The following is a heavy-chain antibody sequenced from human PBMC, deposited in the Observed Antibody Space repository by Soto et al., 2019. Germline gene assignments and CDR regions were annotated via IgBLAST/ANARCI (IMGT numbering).Heavy chain of an antibody. V-gene: IGHV4-31*03. D-gene: IGHD4-17*01. Sequence: QVQLQESGPGLVKPSQTLSLTCTVSGGSISSGGYYWSWIRQHPGKGLEWIGYIYYSGSTYYNPSLKSRVTISVDTSKNQFSLKLSSVTAADTAVYYCARHSALSHDYGDYLGAQYWYFDLWGRGTLVTVSS. CDR3: ARHSALSHDYGDYLGAQYWYFDL. J-gene: IGHJ2*01. CDR1: GGSISSGGYY. CDR2: IYYSGST.